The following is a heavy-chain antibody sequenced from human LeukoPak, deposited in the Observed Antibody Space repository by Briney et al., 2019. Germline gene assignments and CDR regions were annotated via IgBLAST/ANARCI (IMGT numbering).Heavy chain of an antibody. V-gene: IGHV4-39*01. D-gene: IGHD6-13*01. CDR3: ARKSSWDYYYYYMDV. CDR2: IYYSGST. Sequence: PSETLSPTCTVSGGSISSSSYYWGWIRQPPGKGLEWIGSIYYSGSTYYNPSLKSRVTISVDTSKNQFSLKLSSVTAADTAVYYCARKSSWDYYYYYMDVWGKGTTVTVSS. J-gene: IGHJ6*03. CDR1: GGSISSSSYY.